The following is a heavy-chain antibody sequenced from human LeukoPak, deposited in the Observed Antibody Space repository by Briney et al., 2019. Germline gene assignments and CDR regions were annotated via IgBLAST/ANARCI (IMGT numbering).Heavy chain of an antibody. CDR1: VFTFSNYA. J-gene: IGHJ6*03. CDR3: AKRADGCSGVSCYYYYMDV. V-gene: IGHV3-23*01. D-gene: IGHD2-15*01. CDR2: ISGVGDST. Sequence: GGSLRLSCAASVFTFSNYAMNWVRQAPGEGLECVSTISGVGDSTYYAESVKGRFTMSRDNSKNTVYLQMNSLRVEDTAIYYCAKRADGCSGVSCYYYYMDVWGKGTTVTVSS.